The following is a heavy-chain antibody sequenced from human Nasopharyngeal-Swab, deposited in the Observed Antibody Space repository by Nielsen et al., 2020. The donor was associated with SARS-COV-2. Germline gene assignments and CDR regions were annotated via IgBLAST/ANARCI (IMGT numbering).Heavy chain of an antibody. Sequence: SETLSLTCAVYGGSFSAYHWSWTRLPPGKGLEWIGEINHRGGTAYKSSLKSRATISVDTSKNQFSLELRSVTAADTAVYFCARGPDQFHSFDYWDQGTLVTVSS. CDR2: INHRGGT. V-gene: IGHV4-34*01. J-gene: IGHJ4*02. CDR1: GGSFSAYH. CDR3: ARGPDQFHSFDY. D-gene: IGHD2-21*01.